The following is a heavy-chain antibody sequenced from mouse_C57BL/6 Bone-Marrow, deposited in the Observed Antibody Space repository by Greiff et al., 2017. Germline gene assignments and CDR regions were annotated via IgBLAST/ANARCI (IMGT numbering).Heavy chain of an antibody. V-gene: IGHV6-6*01. Sequence: EVMLVESGGGLVQPGGSMKLSCAASGFTFSDAWMDWVRQSPEKGLEWVAEIRNKANNHATYYAESVKGRFTISRDDAKSSVYLQMNSLSAEATGIYYCTLVITTVAPWYFDVWGTGTTVTVSS. J-gene: IGHJ1*03. CDR1: GFTFSDAW. CDR3: TLVITTVAPWYFDV. CDR2: IRNKANNHAT. D-gene: IGHD1-1*01.